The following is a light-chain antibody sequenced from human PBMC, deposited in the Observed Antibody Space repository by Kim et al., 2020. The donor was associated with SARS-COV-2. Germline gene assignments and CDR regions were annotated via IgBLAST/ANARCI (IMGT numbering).Light chain of an antibody. V-gene: IGLV3-19*01. J-gene: IGLJ2*01. CDR1: SLRSCY. CDR2: GKN. CDR3: NSRDSSGNHVV. Sequence: AWGQTVRIPGQGDSLRSCYASWYQQKPGQAPVLVIYGKNNRPSGIPDRFSGSSSGNTASLTITGAQAEDEADYYCNSRDSSGNHVVFGGGTQLTVL.